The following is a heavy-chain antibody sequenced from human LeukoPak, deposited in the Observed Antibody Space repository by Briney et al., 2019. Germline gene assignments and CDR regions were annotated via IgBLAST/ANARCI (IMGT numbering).Heavy chain of an antibody. Sequence: PGGSLRLSCAASGFTFSNAWMSWVRQTPGKGLECVSTIRDSDGRTYYADSVEGRFTVSRDNSTNTLYLQMNSLRAGDTTIYYCAKSGNTETVDYWGQGTLVTVSS. D-gene: IGHD6-25*01. V-gene: IGHV3-23*01. CDR1: GFTFSNAW. CDR3: AKSGNTETVDY. J-gene: IGHJ4*02. CDR2: IRDSDGRT.